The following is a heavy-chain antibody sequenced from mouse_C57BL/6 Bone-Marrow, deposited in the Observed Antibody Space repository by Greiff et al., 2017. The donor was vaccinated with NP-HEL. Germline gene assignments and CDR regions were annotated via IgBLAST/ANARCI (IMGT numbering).Heavy chain of an antibody. V-gene: IGHV5-6*02. CDR1: GFTFSSYG. J-gene: IGHJ2*01. Sequence: EVMLVESGGDLVKPGGSLKLSCAASGFTFSSYGMSWVRQTPDKRLEWVATISSGGSYTYYPDSVKGRFTISRDNAKNTLHLQMSSLKSEDTAMYYCARPVYFDYWGQGTTLTVSS. CDR3: ARPVYFDY. CDR2: ISSGGSYT.